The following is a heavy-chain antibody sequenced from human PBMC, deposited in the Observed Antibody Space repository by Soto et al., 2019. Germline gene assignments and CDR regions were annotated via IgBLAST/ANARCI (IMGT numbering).Heavy chain of an antibody. CDR2: IYWDDDK. V-gene: IGHV2-5*02. CDR1: GLSLSTSGVG. D-gene: IGHD6-13*01. CDR3: AHLPAAGLYYIDD. Sequence: QITLMESGPTLVKPTPTLTLTCTFSGLSLSTSGVGVGWIRQPPGKALEWLALIYWDDDKRYSPSLKSRPTLTKDTSKHQVVLTMTSMDPVDTATYYCAHLPAAGLYYIDDWGQGTLVTVAS. J-gene: IGHJ4*02.